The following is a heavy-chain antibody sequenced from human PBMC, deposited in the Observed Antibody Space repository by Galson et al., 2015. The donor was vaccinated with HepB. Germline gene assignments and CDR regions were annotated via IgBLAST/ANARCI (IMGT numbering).Heavy chain of an antibody. Sequence: SVKVSCKASGYTFTSYGISWVRQAPGQGLEWMGWISAYNGNTNYAQKLQGRVTMTTDTSTSTAYMELRSLRSDDTAVYYCARDLPSRSRYYGMDVWGQGTTVTVSS. CDR3: ARDLPSRSRYYGMDV. V-gene: IGHV1-18*04. CDR1: GYTFTSYG. D-gene: IGHD2-2*01. CDR2: ISAYNGNT. J-gene: IGHJ6*02.